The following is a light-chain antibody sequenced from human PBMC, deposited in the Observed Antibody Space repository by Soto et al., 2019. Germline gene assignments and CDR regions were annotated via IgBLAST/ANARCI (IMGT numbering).Light chain of an antibody. J-gene: IGKJ1*01. V-gene: IGKV1-27*01. Sequence: DVQMTQSPSSLSASVGDRVTITCRASQGIKNYLAWYQQKPGKVPKVLIYTASTLQSGIPSRFSGSGFGTDFTLTISSLQPEDVATYYCRKYDRAPWTFGQGTKVEIK. CDR1: QGIKNY. CDR3: RKYDRAPWT. CDR2: TAS.